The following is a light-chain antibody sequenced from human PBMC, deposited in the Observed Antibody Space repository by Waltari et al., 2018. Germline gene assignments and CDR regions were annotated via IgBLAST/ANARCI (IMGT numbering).Light chain of an antibody. J-gene: IGKJ3*01. Sequence: DIQMTQSPSSLSASVGDRVTITCQASQDISNYLSWYQQKPGKAPKLLIYDASNLETGVPSRFSGSGSGTHFTFTISSLQPEDIATYYCQQYDKRPRTFGPGTKVDIK. V-gene: IGKV1-33*01. CDR3: QQYDKRPRT. CDR2: DAS. CDR1: QDISNY.